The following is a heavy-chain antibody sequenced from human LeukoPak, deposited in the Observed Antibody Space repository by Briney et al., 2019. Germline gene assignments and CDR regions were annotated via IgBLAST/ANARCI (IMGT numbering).Heavy chain of an antibody. J-gene: IGHJ4*02. CDR2: ISGDGGST. CDR1: GFTFDDYA. D-gene: IGHD3-22*01. V-gene: IGHV3-43*02. CDR3: AKARITMIVVAGIYDY. Sequence: GGSLRLSCAASGFTFDDYAMNWVRQAPGKGLEWVSLISGDGGSTYYADSVKGRFTISRDNSKNSLYLQMNSLRTEDTALYYCAKARITMIVVAGIYDYWGQGTLVTVSS.